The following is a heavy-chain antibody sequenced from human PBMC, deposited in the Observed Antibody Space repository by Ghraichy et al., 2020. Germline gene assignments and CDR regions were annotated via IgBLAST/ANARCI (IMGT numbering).Heavy chain of an antibody. CDR3: ARSDYDDY. V-gene: IGHV3-74*01. CDR2: IRSDGSIK. J-gene: IGHJ4*02. Sequence: GGSLRLSCAASGFTFSSYWMHWVRQALEKGLVWVSRIRSDGSIKSYADSVKGRFTISRDDAKNTLYLQMNSLRVEDTAVYYCARSDYDDYWGQGTLVTVSS. CDR1: GFTFSSYW.